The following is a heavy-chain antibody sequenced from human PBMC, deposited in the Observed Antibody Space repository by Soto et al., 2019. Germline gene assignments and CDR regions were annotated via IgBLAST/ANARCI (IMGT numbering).Heavy chain of an antibody. Sequence: QVHLVQSGAEVKKPGSSVKVSCKASGGNFSSFAISWVRRAPGQGLEYMGGIIPMFGTTNYAQKFRGRVTVIADESTSTVYLELSSLRFDDTAVYYCASASGRGWYNWFDPWGQGTLVTVSS. CDR1: GGNFSSFA. CDR2: IIPMFGTT. J-gene: IGHJ5*02. V-gene: IGHV1-69*01. D-gene: IGHD6-19*01. CDR3: ASASGRGWYNWFDP.